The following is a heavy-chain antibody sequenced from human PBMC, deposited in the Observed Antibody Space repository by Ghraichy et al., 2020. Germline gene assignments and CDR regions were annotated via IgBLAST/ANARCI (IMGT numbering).Heavy chain of an antibody. CDR3: TRGWLGPTTPKNDY. Sequence: SETLSLTCSVSGASVSSDSFHWSWIRQPPGKGLEWIGYIYYGGTTDYNTTLKSRVTISVDTSKNQFSLSLTSVTAADTAFYYCTRGWLGPTTPKNDYWGHATMVTDSS. CDR2: IYYGGTT. V-gene: IGHV4-61*01. CDR1: GASVSSDSFH. J-gene: IGHJ4*03. D-gene: IGHD1-26*01.